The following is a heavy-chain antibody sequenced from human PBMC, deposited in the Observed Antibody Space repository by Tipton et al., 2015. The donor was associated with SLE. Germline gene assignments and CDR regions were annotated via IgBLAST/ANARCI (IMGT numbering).Heavy chain of an antibody. D-gene: IGHD1-26*01. CDR2: SYYSGST. V-gene: IGHV4-59*11. J-gene: IGHJ3*02. CDR1: GGSISSHF. Sequence: TLSLTCTVSGGSISSHFWRWIRQPPGKGLEWIGYSYYSGSTNYNPSLKSRATLSVDTSKNQFPLKLNSVIAADTAVCYCAGVWVPDAFDIWGQGTMVTVSS. CDR3: AGVWVPDAFDI.